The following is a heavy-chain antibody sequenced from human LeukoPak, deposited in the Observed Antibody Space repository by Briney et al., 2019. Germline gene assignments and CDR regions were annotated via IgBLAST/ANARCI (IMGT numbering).Heavy chain of an antibody. Sequence: GGSPRLSCAASGFTFSNHAMTWVRQAPGKGLEWVSAISASGDATWYADSVKGRFTISRDNSKNTLYLQMSSLRAEDTDIYYCAKDVWSSVSWGRGTLVTVSS. CDR1: GFTFSNHA. CDR3: AKDVWSSVS. V-gene: IGHV3-23*01. CDR2: ISASGDAT. D-gene: IGHD2-8*01. J-gene: IGHJ5*02.